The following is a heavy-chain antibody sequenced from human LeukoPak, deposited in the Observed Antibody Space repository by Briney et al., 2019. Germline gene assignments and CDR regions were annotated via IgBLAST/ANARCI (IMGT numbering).Heavy chain of an antibody. J-gene: IGHJ4*02. CDR1: GFTFSSYS. V-gene: IGHV3-21*04. Sequence: GGSLRLSCAASGFTFSSYSMNWVRQAPGKGLEWVSSISSSSSYIYYADSVKGRFTISRDNAKNSLYLQMNSLRAEDTALYYCAKDNAREQWLVLGYWGQGTLVTVSS. CDR3: AKDNAREQWLVLGY. CDR2: ISSSSSYI. D-gene: IGHD6-19*01.